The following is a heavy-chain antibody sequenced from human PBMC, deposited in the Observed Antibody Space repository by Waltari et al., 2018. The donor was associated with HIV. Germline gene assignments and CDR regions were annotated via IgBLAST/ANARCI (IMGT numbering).Heavy chain of an antibody. CDR1: GFTFSDHY. CDR3: ARPRYSGYDYPTFLDY. V-gene: IGHV3-11*01. J-gene: IGHJ4*02. D-gene: IGHD5-12*01. Sequence: QVQLVESGGGLVKPGGSLRLSCAASGFTFSDHYMSWVRQAPGKGLEWVSYINTGGSSIYYTDSVKGRFTISRDNAKNSLYLQMDNLRGEDTAVYYCARPRYSGYDYPTFLDYWGQGNPVTVSS. CDR2: INTGGSSI.